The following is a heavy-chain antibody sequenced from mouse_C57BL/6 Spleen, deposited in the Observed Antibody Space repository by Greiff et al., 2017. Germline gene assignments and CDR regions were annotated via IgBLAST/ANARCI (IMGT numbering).Heavy chain of an antibody. D-gene: IGHD2-4*01. Sequence: DVKLQESGPGLVKPSQSLSLTCSVTGYSITSGYFRNWIRQFPGNKREWMSFISYDGSNNYNPSLKNLISITRDTSKNQFFLKLNSVTTEDTATYYCSRDDSLACFAYWGQGTLVTVSA. J-gene: IGHJ3*01. CDR2: ISYDGSN. V-gene: IGHV3-6*01. CDR3: SRDDSLACFAY. CDR1: GYSITSGYF.